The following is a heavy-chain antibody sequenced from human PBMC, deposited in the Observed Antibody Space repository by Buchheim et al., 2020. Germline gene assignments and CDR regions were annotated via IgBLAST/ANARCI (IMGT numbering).Heavy chain of an antibody. CDR3: ARDIVVVPAASNYYYYYGMDV. V-gene: IGHV4-31*03. J-gene: IGHJ6*02. D-gene: IGHD2-2*01. CDR1: GGSISSGGYY. CDR2: IYYSGST. Sequence: QVQLQESGPGLVKPSQTLSLTCNVSGGSISSGGYYWSWIRQHPGKGLEWIGYIYYSGSTYYNPSLKSRVTISVDTSKNQFSLKLSSVTAADTAVYYCARDIVVVPAASNYYYYYGMDVWGQGTT.